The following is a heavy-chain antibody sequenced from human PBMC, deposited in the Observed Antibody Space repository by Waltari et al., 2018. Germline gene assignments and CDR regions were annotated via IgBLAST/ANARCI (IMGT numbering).Heavy chain of an antibody. CDR2: IYPGDSDT. CDR1: GYSFTSYW. V-gene: IGHV5-51*01. J-gene: IGHJ5*02. CDR3: ARLTGYDYVWGSFPEGWFDP. Sequence: EVQLVQSGAEVKKPGDSLKISCKGSGYSFTSYWIGWVRQMPGKGLEWMGIIYPGDSDTRYSPSFQGQVTISADKSISTAYLQWSSLKASDTAMYYCARLTGYDYVWGSFPEGWFDPWGQGTLVTVSS. D-gene: IGHD3-16*01.